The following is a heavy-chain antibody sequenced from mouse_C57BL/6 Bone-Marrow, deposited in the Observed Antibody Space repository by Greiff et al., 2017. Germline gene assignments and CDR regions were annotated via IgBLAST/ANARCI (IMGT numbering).Heavy chain of an antibody. Sequence: EVQLVESGGDLVKPGGSLKLSCAASGFTFSSYGMSWVRQTPDKRLEWVATISSGGSYTYYPDSVKGRFTISRDNAKNTLYLQMSSLRSEDTARYDCASMMVAWFAYWGQGTLVTVSA. CDR3: ASMMVAWFAY. CDR1: GFTFSSYG. J-gene: IGHJ3*01. V-gene: IGHV5-6*01. D-gene: IGHD2-3*01. CDR2: ISSGGSYT.